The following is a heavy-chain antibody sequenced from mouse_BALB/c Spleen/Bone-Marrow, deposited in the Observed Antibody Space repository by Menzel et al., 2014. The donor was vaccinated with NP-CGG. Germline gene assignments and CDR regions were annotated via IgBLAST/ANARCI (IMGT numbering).Heavy chain of an antibody. Sequence: EVQLQQSGPSLVKPSLTLSLTCSVTGDSITNGYWNWIRKFPGNKLEYMGYINYSGSTYYNPSLKSRISITRDTSKNQFFLQLNSVTTEDTATYYCVRSGYYGSYPASYWGQGTLVTVSA. CDR1: GDSITNGY. CDR3: VRSGYYGSYPASY. CDR2: INYSGST. D-gene: IGHD2-1*01. J-gene: IGHJ3*01. V-gene: IGHV3-8*02.